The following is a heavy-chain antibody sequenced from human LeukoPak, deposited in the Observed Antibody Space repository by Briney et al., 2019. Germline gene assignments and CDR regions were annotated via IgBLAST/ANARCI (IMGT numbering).Heavy chain of an antibody. CDR1: GGSFSGYY. V-gene: IGHV4-34*01. J-gene: IGHJ4*02. Sequence: SETLSLTCAVYGGSFSGYYWSWIRQPPGKGLEWIGEINHSGSTNYNPSLKSRVTISVDTSKNQFSLKLGSVTAADTAVYYCAIPGYSSGWAVDYWGQGTLVTVSS. CDR2: INHSGST. CDR3: AIPGYSSGWAVDY. D-gene: IGHD6-19*01.